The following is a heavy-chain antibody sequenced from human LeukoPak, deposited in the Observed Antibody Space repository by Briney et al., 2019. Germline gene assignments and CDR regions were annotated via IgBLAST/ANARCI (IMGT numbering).Heavy chain of an antibody. J-gene: IGHJ5*02. CDR2: IYDSETT. CDR1: GGSISSYY. D-gene: IGHD3-16*02. V-gene: IGHV4-59*06. CDR3: ARDLGYRVPGWFDP. Sequence: SETLSLTCTVSGGSISSYYWSWIRQHPGKGLEWIGYIYDSETTYYNPSLKSRVTISGDTSKNQLSLELSSVTAADTAVYYCARDLGYRVPGWFDPWGQGTLVTVSS.